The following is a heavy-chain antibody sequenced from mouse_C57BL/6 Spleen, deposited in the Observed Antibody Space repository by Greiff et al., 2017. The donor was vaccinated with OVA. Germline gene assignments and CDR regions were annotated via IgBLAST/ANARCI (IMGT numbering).Heavy chain of an antibody. J-gene: IGHJ4*01. CDR3: ARLVLRNAMDY. D-gene: IGHD1-1*01. V-gene: IGHV1-80*01. CDR2: IYPGDGDT. Sequence: VQLQQSGAELVKPGASVKISCKASGYAFSSYWMNWVKQRPGKGLEWIGQIYPGDGDTNYNGKFKGKATLTADKSSSTAYMQLSSLTSEDSAVYFCARLVLRNAMDYWGQGTSVTVSS. CDR1: GYAFSSYW.